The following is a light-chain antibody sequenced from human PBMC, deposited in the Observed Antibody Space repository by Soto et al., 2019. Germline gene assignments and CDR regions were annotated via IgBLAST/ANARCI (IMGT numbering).Light chain of an antibody. Sequence: EIQLTQSPSTLSASVGDRGTITCRASQSIGSWLAWYQQKAGKAPKLLIYDASSWESGGPPRFSGSGSGTEFTLTISSLQPDDFATYYCQQHNSYSWTFGQGTKVDI. CDR1: QSIGSW. J-gene: IGKJ1*01. CDR3: QQHNSYSWT. CDR2: DAS. V-gene: IGKV1-5*01.